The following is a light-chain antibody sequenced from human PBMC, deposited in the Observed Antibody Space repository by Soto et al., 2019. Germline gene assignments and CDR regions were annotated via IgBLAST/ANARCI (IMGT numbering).Light chain of an antibody. Sequence: ELEMTQSPASLSASPGETVTLSCRATQTAYKNLAWYQQKPGQPPRLLIFAASTRAPGLPARFSGSGSGTEFPLTISSLQSEDSAIYYCQEYNRWPPEFIFSPGTRLEIK. CDR1: QTAYKN. CDR3: QEYNRWPPEFI. J-gene: IGKJ2*01. V-gene: IGKV3-15*01. CDR2: AAS.